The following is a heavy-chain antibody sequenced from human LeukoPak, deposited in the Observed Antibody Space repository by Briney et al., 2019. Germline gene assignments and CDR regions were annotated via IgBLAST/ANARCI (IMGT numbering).Heavy chain of an antibody. V-gene: IGHV4-4*07. J-gene: IGHJ6*03. D-gene: IGHD3-3*01. Sequence: SETLSLTCTVSGGSISGHYWSWVRQPAEKGLEWIGRIYSSGSTNYNPSLKSRVTMSVDTSKNQFFLKLSSVTAADTAVYYCARAPPWSYYYYMDVWGKGTTVTVSS. CDR2: IYSSGST. CDR1: GGSISGHY. CDR3: ARAPPWSYYYYMDV.